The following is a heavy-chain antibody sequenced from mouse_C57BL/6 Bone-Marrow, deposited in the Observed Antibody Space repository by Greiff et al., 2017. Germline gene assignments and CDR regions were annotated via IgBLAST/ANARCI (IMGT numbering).Heavy chain of an antibody. CDR2: IDPETGGT. D-gene: IGHD2-3*01. V-gene: IGHV1-15*01. CDR3: VPTSSHYDGYSRGFAY. CDR1: GYTFTDYE. Sequence: QVQLKQSGAELVRPGASVTLSCKASGYTFTDYEMHWVKQTPVLGLEWIGAIDPETGGTAYNQKFKGKAILTADKSSSTAYMELRSLTSEDSAVYYCVPTSSHYDGYSRGFAYWGQGTLVTVSA. J-gene: IGHJ3*01.